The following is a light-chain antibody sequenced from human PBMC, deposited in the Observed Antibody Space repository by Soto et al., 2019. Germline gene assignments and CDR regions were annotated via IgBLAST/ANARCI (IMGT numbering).Light chain of an antibody. J-gene: IGKJ5*01. Sequence: EIVMTQSPASLSVSPGDGATLSCRASQSVASNVAWYQQKPGQGPRLLINGASSRATGIPDRFSGSGSGTDFTLTISRLEPEDFAVYYCQQYDTSPPSTFGQGTRLEIK. V-gene: IGKV3-20*01. CDR1: QSVASN. CDR3: QQYDTSPPST. CDR2: GAS.